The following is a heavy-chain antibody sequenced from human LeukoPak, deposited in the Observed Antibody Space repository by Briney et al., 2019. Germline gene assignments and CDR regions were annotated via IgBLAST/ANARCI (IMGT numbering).Heavy chain of an antibody. J-gene: IGHJ5*02. Sequence: SETLSLTCTVSGGSILDSTYYWAWIRQPPGKGLEWIATIFYNGNTHYNPSLKSRVTMSVDTVKNQFSLNLNSVTAADTAVYYCARQSSGYYYGWFDPWGQGTLVTVSS. V-gene: IGHV4-39*01. CDR2: IFYNGNT. CDR1: GGSILDSTYY. CDR3: ARQSSGYYYGWFDP. D-gene: IGHD3-22*01.